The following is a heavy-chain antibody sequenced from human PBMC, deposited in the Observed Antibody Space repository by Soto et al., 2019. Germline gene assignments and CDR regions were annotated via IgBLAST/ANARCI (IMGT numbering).Heavy chain of an antibody. CDR1: GGSFSGYY. CDR2: INHSGST. Sequence: SETLSLTCAVYGGSFSGYYWSWIRQPPGKGLEWIGEINHSGSTNYNPSLKSRVTISVDTSKNQLSLKLSSVTAADTAVYYCARLSSTSFLHSQDAFDIWGQGTMVTVSS. V-gene: IGHV4-34*01. J-gene: IGHJ3*02. CDR3: ARLSSTSFLHSQDAFDI. D-gene: IGHD2-2*01.